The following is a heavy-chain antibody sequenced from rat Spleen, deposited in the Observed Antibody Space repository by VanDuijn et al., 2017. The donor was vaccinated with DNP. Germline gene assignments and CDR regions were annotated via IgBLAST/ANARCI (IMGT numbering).Heavy chain of an antibody. V-gene: IGHV4-2*01. CDR2: INKDSSTI. CDR3: ARVGESSYVMDA. J-gene: IGHJ4*01. D-gene: IGHD1-2*01. CDR1: GFDFIDYW. Sequence: EVKLVESGGGLVQPGRSLKLSCAASGFDFIDYWMGWVRQAPGKGLEWIGEINKDSSTINCIPSLKDKFSISKDNAQNTLYLQMDSLRSEDTATYYCARVGESSYVMDAWGQGASVTVSS.